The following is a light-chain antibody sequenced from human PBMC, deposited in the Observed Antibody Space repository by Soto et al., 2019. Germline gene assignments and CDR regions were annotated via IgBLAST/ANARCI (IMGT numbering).Light chain of an antibody. CDR3: QQYYGSSPS. V-gene: IGKV4-1*01. CDR1: QSILYSSNNKNY. Sequence: DIVMTQSPDSLAVSLGERATINCKSSQSILYSSNNKNYLTWYQQKPGQPPKLLIYWASTRESGVPDRFSGSWSGTDFTLTINSLQAEDVAVYYCQQYYGSSPSFGGGTKVEIK. J-gene: IGKJ4*01. CDR2: WAS.